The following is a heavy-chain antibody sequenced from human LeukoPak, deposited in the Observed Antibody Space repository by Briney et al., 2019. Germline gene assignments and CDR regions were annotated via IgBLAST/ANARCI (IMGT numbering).Heavy chain of an antibody. D-gene: IGHD5-24*01. J-gene: IGHJ4*02. Sequence: SVKVSCKASGGTFSSYAISWVRQAPGQGLEWMGGIIPIFGTANYAQKFQGRVTITTDESTSTAYMELSSLRSEDTAVYYCARVRDGNKLFDYWGQGTLVTVSS. V-gene: IGHV1-69*05. CDR2: IIPIFGTA. CDR3: ARVRDGNKLFDY. CDR1: GGTFSSYA.